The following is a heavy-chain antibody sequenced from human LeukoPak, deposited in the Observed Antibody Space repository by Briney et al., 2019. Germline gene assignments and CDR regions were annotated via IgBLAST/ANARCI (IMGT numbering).Heavy chain of an antibody. Sequence: GASVKVSCKASGGTFSSYAISWVRQAPGQGLEWMGRIIPIFGTANYAQKFQGRVTITTDESTSTAYMELSSLRSEDTAVYYCARDPWELVGEYFQHWGQGTLVTVSS. CDR1: GGTFSSYA. D-gene: IGHD1-26*01. CDR2: IIPIFGTA. V-gene: IGHV1-69*05. CDR3: ARDPWELVGEYFQH. J-gene: IGHJ1*01.